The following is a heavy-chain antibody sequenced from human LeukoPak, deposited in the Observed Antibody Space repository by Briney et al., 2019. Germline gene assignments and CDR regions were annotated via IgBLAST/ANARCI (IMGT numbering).Heavy chain of an antibody. CDR1: GGSISSYC. D-gene: IGHD6-13*01. V-gene: IGHV4-4*07. Sequence: SETLSLTCTVSGGSISSYCWSWIRQPARTGLEWIGRIYTSGSTNYNPSLKSLVTMSVDTSKHQFSLKLSSVTAADTAVYYCARHRRYSSSWFPLDFDYWGQGTLVTVSS. CDR3: ARHRRYSSSWFPLDFDY. J-gene: IGHJ4*02. CDR2: IYTSGST.